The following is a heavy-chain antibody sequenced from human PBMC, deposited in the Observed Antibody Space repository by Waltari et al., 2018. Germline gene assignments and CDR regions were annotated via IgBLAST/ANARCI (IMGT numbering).Heavy chain of an antibody. Sequence: EVQLVESGGGLIQPGGSLRLSCAVSGFTVSTNYMSWVRQAPGKGLEWVSVIYTGGDTYYADSVKGRFSISRDNSKNTQYLQMNSLRVEDTAIYYCARGWIGTTSLGHDGMDVWGQGTTVTVSS. CDR1: GFTVSTNY. V-gene: IGHV3-53*01. CDR3: ARGWIGTTSLGHDGMDV. D-gene: IGHD4-17*01. J-gene: IGHJ6*02. CDR2: IYTGGDT.